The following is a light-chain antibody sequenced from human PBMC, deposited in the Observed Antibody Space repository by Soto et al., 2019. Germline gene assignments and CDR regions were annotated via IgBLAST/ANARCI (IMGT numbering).Light chain of an antibody. Sequence: TVLTQSPATLSLSPGERATLSCRASQSVDSYLAWYQQKPGQAPRLLFYDSSNRATGIPARFSGSGSGTDFTLTISSLEPEDFAVYYCQQRGNWPPDTFGQGTKLEIK. J-gene: IGKJ2*01. CDR3: QQRGNWPPDT. CDR2: DSS. V-gene: IGKV3-11*01. CDR1: QSVDSY.